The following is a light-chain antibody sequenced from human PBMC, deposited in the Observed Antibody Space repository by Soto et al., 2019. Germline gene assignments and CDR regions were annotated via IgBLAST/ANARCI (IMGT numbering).Light chain of an antibody. V-gene: IGKV3-11*01. CDR2: DVS. CDR3: QQRNNWPPVYT. CDR1: QSINTY. Sequence: IVLTQSPVTLSLSPGERATLSCRASQSINTYLAWYHRRPGQPPRLLIYDVSTRAAGIPARFSGSGSGTDFTLTISSLEPEDLGVYFCQQRNNWPPVYTFGQGTKLEIK. J-gene: IGKJ2*01.